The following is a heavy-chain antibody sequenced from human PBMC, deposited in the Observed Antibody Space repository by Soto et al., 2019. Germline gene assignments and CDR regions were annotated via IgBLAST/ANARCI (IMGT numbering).Heavy chain of an antibody. V-gene: IGHV3-23*01. D-gene: IGHD6-19*01. J-gene: IGHJ3*01. CDR1: GFTFSNYA. Sequence: GSLRLSGSASGFTFSNYAMNWVRQAPGKGLEGVSVISGSGGSAYYADSVQGRFTISRDNSKNTLYLQMNSLRAEDTAIYYCVREGSGWYSRGSFDFWGRGTMVTV. CDR2: ISGSGGSA. CDR3: VREGSGWYSRGSFDF.